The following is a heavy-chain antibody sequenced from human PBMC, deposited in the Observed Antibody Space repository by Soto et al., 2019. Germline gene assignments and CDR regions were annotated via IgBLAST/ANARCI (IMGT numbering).Heavy chain of an antibody. V-gene: IGHV4-34*01. J-gene: IGHJ4*02. CDR1: GGSFSGYY. CDR2: INHSGRT. Sequence: PSETLSLTCAVYGGSFSGYYWSWIRQPPGKGLEWIGEINHSGRTNYNPSLKSRVTISVDTSKNQLSLKLSSMTAADTAVYYCARDGYNYGSFDYWGQGTLVTVSS. D-gene: IGHD5-18*01. CDR3: ARDGYNYGSFDY.